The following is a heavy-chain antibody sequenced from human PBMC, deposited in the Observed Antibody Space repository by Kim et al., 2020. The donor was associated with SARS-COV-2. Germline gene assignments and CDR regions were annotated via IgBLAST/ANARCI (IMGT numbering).Heavy chain of an antibody. V-gene: IGHV1-3*01. D-gene: IGHD6-19*01. Sequence: ASVKVSCKASGYTFTSYAMHWVRQAPGQRLEWMGWINAGNGNTKYSQKFQGRVTITRDTSASTAYMELSSLRSEDTAVYYCAGDSSGWSSQGWFDPWGQGTLVTVSS. CDR1: GYTFTSYA. CDR2: INAGNGNT. CDR3: AGDSSGWSSQGWFDP. J-gene: IGHJ5*02.